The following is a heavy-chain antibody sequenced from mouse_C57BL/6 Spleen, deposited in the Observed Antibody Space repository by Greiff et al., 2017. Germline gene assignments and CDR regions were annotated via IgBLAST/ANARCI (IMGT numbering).Heavy chain of an antibody. J-gene: IGHJ4*01. CDR3: ARSSLYDGPLRRAMDY. CDR1: GYAFSSYW. V-gene: IGHV1-80*01. Sequence: VMLVESGAELVKPGASVKISCKASGYAFSSYWMNWVKQRPGKGLEWIGQIYPGDGDTNYNGKFKGKATLTADKSSSTAYMQLSSLTSEDSAVYFCARSSLYDGPLRRAMDYWGQGTSVTVSS. D-gene: IGHD2-3*01. CDR2: IYPGDGDT.